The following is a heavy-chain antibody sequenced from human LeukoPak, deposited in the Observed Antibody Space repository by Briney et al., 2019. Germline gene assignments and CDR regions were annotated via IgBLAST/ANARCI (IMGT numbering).Heavy chain of an antibody. CDR2: INPNSGGT. Sequence: ASVKVSCKASGYTFTSYYMHWVRQAPGQGLEWMGWINPNSGGTNYAQKFQGRVTMTRDTSISTAYMELSRLRSDDTAVYYCASPSIAAPDEAFDIWGQGTMVTVSS. CDR3: ASPSIAAPDEAFDI. V-gene: IGHV1-2*02. D-gene: IGHD6-6*01. CDR1: GYTFTSYY. J-gene: IGHJ3*02.